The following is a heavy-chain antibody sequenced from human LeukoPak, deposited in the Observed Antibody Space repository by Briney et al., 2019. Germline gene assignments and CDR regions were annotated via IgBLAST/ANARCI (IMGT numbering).Heavy chain of an antibody. CDR2: IIPILGIA. CDR3: ARDPSGSYCFPDY. J-gene: IGHJ4*02. V-gene: IGHV1-69*04. CDR1: GGTFSSYA. D-gene: IGHD1-26*01. Sequence: SVKVSCKASGGTFSSYAISWVRQAPGQGLEWMGRIIPILGIANYAQKFQGRVTITADKSTSTAYMELSSLRSEDTAVYYCARDPSGSYCFPDYWGQGTLVTVSS.